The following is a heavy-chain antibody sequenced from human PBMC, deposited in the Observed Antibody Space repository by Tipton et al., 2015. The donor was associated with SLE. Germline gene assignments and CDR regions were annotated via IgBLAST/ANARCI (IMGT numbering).Heavy chain of an antibody. CDR3: AREVVTIDYYYMDV. J-gene: IGHJ6*03. Sequence: SLRLSCAAPGFTFSSYSMNWVRQAPGKGLEWVSSISSSSSYIYYADSVKGRFTISRDNAKNSLYLQMNSLRAEDTAAYYCAREVVTIDYYYMDVWGKGTTVTVSS. CDR2: ISSSSSYI. CDR1: GFTFSSYS. V-gene: IGHV3-21*01. D-gene: IGHD4-23*01.